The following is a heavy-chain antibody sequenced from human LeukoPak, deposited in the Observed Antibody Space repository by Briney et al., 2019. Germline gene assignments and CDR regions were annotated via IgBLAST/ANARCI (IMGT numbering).Heavy chain of an antibody. Sequence: GRSLRLSCAASGFTFSSYSMNWVRQAPGKGLEWVSSISSSSSYIYYADSVKGRFTISRDNAKNSLYLQMNSLTVEDTAVYYCARSIFGLPNWFDPWGQGTLVTVSS. V-gene: IGHV3-21*01. CDR2: ISSSSSYI. D-gene: IGHD3/OR15-3a*01. J-gene: IGHJ5*02. CDR3: ARSIFGLPNWFDP. CDR1: GFTFSSYS.